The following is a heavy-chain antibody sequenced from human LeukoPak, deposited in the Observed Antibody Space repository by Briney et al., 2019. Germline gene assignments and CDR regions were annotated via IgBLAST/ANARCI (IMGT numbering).Heavy chain of an antibody. Sequence: GGSLRLSCAASGFTFRNYWMSWARQVPGTGLEWVANMKQDGSDRNYVTSVRGRFTISRDNAESSLYLQMNSLRAEDTAVYYCVRNLAVAGTCFDSWGQGTLVTVSS. CDR2: MKQDGSDR. CDR1: GFTFRNYW. J-gene: IGHJ4*02. D-gene: IGHD6-19*01. V-gene: IGHV3-7*03. CDR3: VRNLAVAGTCFDS.